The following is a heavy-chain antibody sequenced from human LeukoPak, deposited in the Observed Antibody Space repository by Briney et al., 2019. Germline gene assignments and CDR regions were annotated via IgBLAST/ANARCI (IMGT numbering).Heavy chain of an antibody. Sequence: SETLSLTCTVSGGSITDNFYWSWIRQPPGKGLEWIGYIYRTGDTYNNPSLKSRVTISVDRSKNQFSLKLSSVTAADTAVYYCARTPTQLGYSYNWFDPWGQGTLVTVSS. CDR2: IYRTGDT. D-gene: IGHD2-15*01. CDR3: ARTPTQLGYSYNWFDP. J-gene: IGHJ5*02. V-gene: IGHV4-30-2*01. CDR1: GGSITDNFY.